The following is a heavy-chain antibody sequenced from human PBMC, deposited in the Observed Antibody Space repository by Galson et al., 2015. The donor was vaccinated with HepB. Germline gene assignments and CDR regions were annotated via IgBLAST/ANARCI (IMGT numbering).Heavy chain of an antibody. CDR2: ISSSSSYI. CDR3: ARDHDFGGCVDY. Sequence: SLRLSCAASGFTFSSYSMNWVRQAPGKGLEWVSSISSSSSYIYYADSVKGRFTISRDNAKNSLYLQMNSLRAEDTAVYYCARDHDFGGCVDYWGQGTLVTVSS. V-gene: IGHV3-21*01. CDR1: GFTFSSYS. J-gene: IGHJ4*02. D-gene: IGHD3-3*01.